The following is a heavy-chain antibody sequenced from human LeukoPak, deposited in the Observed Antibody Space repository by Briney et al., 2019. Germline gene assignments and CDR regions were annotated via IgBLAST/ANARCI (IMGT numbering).Heavy chain of an antibody. V-gene: IGHV4-59*01. CDR2: IYYSGST. D-gene: IGHD2-2*01. CDR3: ARAPIVVVPANYYYYYMDV. Sequence: KTSETLSLTCTVSGGSISSYYWSWIRQPPGKGLEWIGYIYYSGSTNYNPSLKSRVTISVDTSKNQFSLKLSSVTAADTAVYYCARAPIVVVPANYYYYYMDVWGKGTTVTISS. J-gene: IGHJ6*03. CDR1: GGSISSYY.